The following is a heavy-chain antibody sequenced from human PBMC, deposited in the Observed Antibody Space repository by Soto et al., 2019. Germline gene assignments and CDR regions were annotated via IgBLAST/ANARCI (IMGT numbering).Heavy chain of an antibody. CDR1: GYTFTSYD. Sequence: QVQLVQSGAEVKKPGASVKVSCKASGYTFTSYDITWVRQATGQGLEWMGWMNPNSGNTGYAQKFQGRVTMTRNTSISTAYMELSSLRSEDTAVYYCASSASSSWRFGAFDIWGQGTMVTVSS. D-gene: IGHD6-13*01. CDR3: ASSASSSWRFGAFDI. V-gene: IGHV1-8*01. J-gene: IGHJ3*02. CDR2: MNPNSGNT.